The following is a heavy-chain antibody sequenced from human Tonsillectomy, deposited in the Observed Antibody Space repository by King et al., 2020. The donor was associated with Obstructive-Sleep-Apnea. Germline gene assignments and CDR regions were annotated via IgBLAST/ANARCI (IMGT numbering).Heavy chain of an antibody. D-gene: IGHD6-6*01. CDR2: IVVGSGNT. CDR3: AADRRIAARPGPYYSYGMDF. Sequence: QLVQSGPDVKKPGTSVKLSCKASGFTFTSSAVQGVRQARGQGLEWIGGIVVGSGNTNYAQKFQERVTITRDMSTSTAYMELSSLRSEDTAVYYCAADRRIAARPGPYYSYGMDFWGQGTTVTVSS. J-gene: IGHJ6*02. CDR1: GFTFTSSA. V-gene: IGHV1-58*01.